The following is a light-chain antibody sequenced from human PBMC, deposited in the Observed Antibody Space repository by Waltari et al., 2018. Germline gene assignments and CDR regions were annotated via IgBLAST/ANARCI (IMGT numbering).Light chain of an antibody. CDR3: QQYYSTPWT. J-gene: IGKJ1*01. CDR1: QSVLHRSNNKNY. Sequence: DFVMTQSPDSLAVSLGERATINCRSTQSVLHRSNNKNYLAWYQQKPGHPPKLLIYWASTRESGVPDRFSGSGSGTDFSLTISSLQAEDVAVYYCQQYYSTPWTFGQGTKVEIK. V-gene: IGKV4-1*01. CDR2: WAS.